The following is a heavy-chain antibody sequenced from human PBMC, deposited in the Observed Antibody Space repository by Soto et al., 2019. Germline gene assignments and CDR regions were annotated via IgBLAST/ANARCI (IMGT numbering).Heavy chain of an antibody. Sequence: SETLSLTCAVYGGSFSGYYWSWIRQPPGKGLEWIGEINHSGSTNYNPSLKSRVTISVDTSKNQFSLKLSSVTAADTAVYYCARGKYSSSSQNLDYFDYWGQGTLVTVSS. CDR2: INHSGST. J-gene: IGHJ4*02. D-gene: IGHD6-6*01. CDR1: GGSFSGYY. CDR3: ARGKYSSSSQNLDYFDY. V-gene: IGHV4-34*01.